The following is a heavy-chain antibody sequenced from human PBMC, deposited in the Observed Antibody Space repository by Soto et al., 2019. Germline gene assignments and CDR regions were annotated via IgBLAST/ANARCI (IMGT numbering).Heavy chain of an antibody. D-gene: IGHD2-15*01. CDR3: ARSLRVVALDI. J-gene: IGHJ3*02. V-gene: IGHV1-46*03. CDR1: GYTFTSYY. CDR2: INPSGGST. Sequence: GASVKVSCKASGYTFTSYYMHWVRQAPGQGLEWMGIINPSGGSTSYAQKFQGRVTMTRDTSTSTVYMELSSLRFEDTAVYYCARSLRVVALDIWGQGTMVPVSS.